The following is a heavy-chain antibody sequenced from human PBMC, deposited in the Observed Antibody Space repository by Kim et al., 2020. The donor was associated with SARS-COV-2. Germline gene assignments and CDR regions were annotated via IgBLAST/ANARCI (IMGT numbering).Heavy chain of an antibody. J-gene: IGHJ4*02. CDR3: AKRGRFEDYCSSTSCYRWRWYFAS. CDR1: GFTFSSYA. CDR2: ISGSGGST. D-gene: IGHD2-2*02. Sequence: GGSLRLSCAASGFTFSSYAMSWVRQAPGKGLEWVSAISGSGGSTYYADSVKGRFTISRDNSKNTLYLQMNSLRAEDTAVYYCAKRGRFEDYCSSTSCYRWRWYFASWGQGPLVTVSS. V-gene: IGHV3-23*01.